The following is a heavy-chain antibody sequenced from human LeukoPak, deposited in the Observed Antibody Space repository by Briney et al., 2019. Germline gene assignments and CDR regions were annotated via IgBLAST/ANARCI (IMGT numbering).Heavy chain of an antibody. J-gene: IGHJ4*02. D-gene: IGHD6-19*01. Sequence: SETLSLTCTVSGGSISRHYWSWIGQPAGKGLEWIGRIYSSGNTNYNPSLNSRVTMSVDTSENQFSLKLTSVTAADTAVYYCARVLTAVAGPYYFDFWGQGTLVTVSS. CDR3: ARVLTAVAGPYYFDF. CDR1: GGSISRHY. V-gene: IGHV4-4*07. CDR2: IYSSGNT.